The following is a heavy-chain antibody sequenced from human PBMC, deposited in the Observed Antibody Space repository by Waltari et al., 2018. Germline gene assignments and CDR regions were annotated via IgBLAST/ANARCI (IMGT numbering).Heavy chain of an antibody. CDR1: GFTFSSYW. CDR2: IKQDGMEK. D-gene: IGHD3-3*01. Sequence: EVQLVESGGGLVQPGGSLRLSCAASGFTFSSYWMSWVRQAPGKGLEGVANIKQDGMEKYYVDSVKGRFTISRDNAKNSLYLQMNSLRAEDTAVYYCARDTNYDFWSGYLGYYYYGMDVWGQGTTVTVSS. J-gene: IGHJ6*02. V-gene: IGHV3-7*01. CDR3: ARDTNYDFWSGYLGYYYYGMDV.